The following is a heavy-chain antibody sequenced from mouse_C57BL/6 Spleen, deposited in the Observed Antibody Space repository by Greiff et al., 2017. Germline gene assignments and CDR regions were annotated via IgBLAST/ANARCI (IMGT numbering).Heavy chain of an antibody. Sequence: VQLQESGAELVKPGASVKLSCKASGYTFTSYWMHWVKQRPGQGLEWIGMIHPNSGSTNYNEKFKSKATLTVDKSSSTAYMQLSSLTSEDSAVYYCARGGYGDYFDYWGKGTTLTVSS. CDR3: ARGGYGDYFDY. CDR2: IHPNSGST. J-gene: IGHJ2*01. D-gene: IGHD1-1*02. CDR1: GYTFTSYW. V-gene: IGHV1-64*01.